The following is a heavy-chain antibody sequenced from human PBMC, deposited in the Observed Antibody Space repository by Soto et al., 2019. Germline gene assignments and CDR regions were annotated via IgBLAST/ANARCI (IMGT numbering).Heavy chain of an antibody. D-gene: IGHD5-18*01. V-gene: IGHV4-34*01. Sequence: SETLSLTCAVYGGSFSGYYWSWIRQPPGKGLEWIGEINHSGSTNYNPSLKSRVTISVDTSKNRFSLKLSSVTAADTAVYYCARARSGYSYGFLRERYYYYGMDVWGQGTTVTVSS. CDR3: ARARSGYSYGFLRERYYYYGMDV. CDR1: GGSFSGYY. CDR2: INHSGST. J-gene: IGHJ6*02.